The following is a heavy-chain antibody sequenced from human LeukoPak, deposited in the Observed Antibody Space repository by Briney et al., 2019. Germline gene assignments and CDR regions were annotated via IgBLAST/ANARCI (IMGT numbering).Heavy chain of an antibody. CDR3: AKGSILTAYFF. Sequence: PGGSLRLSCAASGFTFSTYAMSWVRQAPGKGLEWVSAISGSGGSTNYADSVKGRFTISRDNSKNTLYLQMSSLRAEDTAEYYCAKGSILTAYFFWGQGTLVTVSS. V-gene: IGHV3-23*01. J-gene: IGHJ4*02. CDR2: ISGSGGST. CDR1: GFTFSTYA. D-gene: IGHD3-9*01.